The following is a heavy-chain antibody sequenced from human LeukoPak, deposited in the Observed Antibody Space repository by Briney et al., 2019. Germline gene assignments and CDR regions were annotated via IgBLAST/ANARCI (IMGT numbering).Heavy chain of an antibody. V-gene: IGHV3-30*02. J-gene: IGHJ4*02. CDR1: GFTFSSYG. CDR2: IRYDGSNK. D-gene: IGHD5-18*01. CDR3: AKDTGGGYRFDY. Sequence: GGSLRLSCAASGFTFSSYGMHWVRQAPGKGLEGGAFIRYDGSNKYYADSVKGRFTISRDNSKNTLYLQMNSLRAEDTAVYYCAKDTGGGYRFDYWGQGTLVTVSS.